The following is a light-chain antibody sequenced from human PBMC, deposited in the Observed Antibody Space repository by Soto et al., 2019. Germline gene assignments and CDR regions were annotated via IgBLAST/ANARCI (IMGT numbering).Light chain of an antibody. Sequence: EIVMTQSPATLSVSPGERVTLSCRASQSVSSSLAWYQQKPGQAPRLLIYGASTRSTAIPARFSGSGSGTEFTLTISSLQSEDFAVYYCQQYNDRPRTFGQGTKVDIK. J-gene: IGKJ1*01. CDR1: QSVSSS. V-gene: IGKV3-15*01. CDR3: QQYNDRPRT. CDR2: GAS.